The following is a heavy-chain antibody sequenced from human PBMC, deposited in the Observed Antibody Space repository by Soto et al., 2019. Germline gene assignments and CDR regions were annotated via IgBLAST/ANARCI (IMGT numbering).Heavy chain of an antibody. CDR1: GFTFSIYG. CDR3: ARELDWYLDY. J-gene: IGHJ4*02. CDR2: IWYDGTTK. D-gene: IGHD3-9*01. Sequence: GGSLRLSCATSGFTFSIYGMHWVRQAPGKGLEWVAVIWYDGTTKYYADSVKGRFIISKDISTNTLYLQMDSLRPEDTAVYYCARELDWYLDYWGQGTLVTVSS. V-gene: IGHV3-33*01.